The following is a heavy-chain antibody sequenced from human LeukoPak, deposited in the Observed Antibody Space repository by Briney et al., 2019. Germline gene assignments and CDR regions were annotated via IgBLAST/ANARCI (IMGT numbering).Heavy chain of an antibody. CDR1: GYTLTELS. J-gene: IGHJ4*02. CDR3: ATISSSGWYFDY. CDR2: FDPEDGET. V-gene: IGHV1-24*01. D-gene: IGHD6-19*01. Sequence: ASVKVSCKVSGYTLTELSTHWVRQAPGKGLEWMGGFDPEDGETIYAQKFQGRVTMTEDTSTDTAYMELSSLRSEDTAVYYCATISSSGWYFDYWGQGTLVTVSS.